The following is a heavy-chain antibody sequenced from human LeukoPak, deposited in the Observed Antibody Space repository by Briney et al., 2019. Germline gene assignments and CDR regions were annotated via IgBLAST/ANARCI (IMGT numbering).Heavy chain of an antibody. CDR3: ARDRSRDYGRNWFDP. D-gene: IGHD4-17*01. CDR2: IKQDGSEK. J-gene: IGHJ5*02. CDR1: GFTFSSYW. Sequence: GESLRLSCAASGFTFSSYWMSWVRQAPGKGLEWVANIKQDGSEKYYVDSVKGRFTISRDNAKNSLYLQMNSLRAEDTAVYYCARDRSRDYGRNWFDPWGQGTLVTVSS. V-gene: IGHV3-7*01.